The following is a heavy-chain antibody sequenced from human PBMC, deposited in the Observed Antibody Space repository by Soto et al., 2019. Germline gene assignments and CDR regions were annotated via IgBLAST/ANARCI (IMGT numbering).Heavy chain of an antibody. CDR1: GYAFTNYG. CDR2: LSGYNGNT. D-gene: IGHD6-25*01. V-gene: IGHV1-18*01. CDR3: DSDSRNGGYFAY. Sequence: QVQLVQSGPEVNKPGASVKVSCKASGYAFTNYGLSWVRQAPGQGLEWMGWLSGYNGNTNYAQELQGRVTMTTDTTTSTAYMDLRSLRCDDAAVDYCDSDSRNGGYFAYWGRGTLVTVSS. J-gene: IGHJ2*01.